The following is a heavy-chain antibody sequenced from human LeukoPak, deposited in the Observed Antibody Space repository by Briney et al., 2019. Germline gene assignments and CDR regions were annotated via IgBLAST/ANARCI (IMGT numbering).Heavy chain of an antibody. CDR2: IYPGDSDT. Sequence: GESLKISCKGSGYSFTSYWIGWVRQMPGGGLEWMGIIYPGDSDTRYSPSFQGQVTISADKSISTAYLQWSSLKASDTAMYYCARQGGGEYYYYYYMDVWGKGTTVTVSS. V-gene: IGHV5-51*01. CDR1: GYSFTSYW. D-gene: IGHD2-15*01. J-gene: IGHJ6*03. CDR3: ARQGGGEYYYYYYMDV.